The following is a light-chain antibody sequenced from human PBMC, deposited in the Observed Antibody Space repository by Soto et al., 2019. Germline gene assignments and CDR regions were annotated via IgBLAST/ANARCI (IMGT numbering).Light chain of an antibody. CDR3: QQYGSSPRT. V-gene: IGKV3-20*01. Sequence: DIVLTQSPATLSLSPGERATLSCRASQSVSSTYLAWYQQKPGQAPRLLIYGASSRDTGIPDRFGGSGSGTDFTLTISRLEPEDFAVYYCQQYGSSPRTFGQGTKVDIK. CDR2: GAS. J-gene: IGKJ1*01. CDR1: QSVSSTY.